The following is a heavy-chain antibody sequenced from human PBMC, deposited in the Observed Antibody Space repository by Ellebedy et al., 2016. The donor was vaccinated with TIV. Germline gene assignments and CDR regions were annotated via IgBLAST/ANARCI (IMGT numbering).Heavy chain of an antibody. CDR1: GFSFSNYG. CDR3: AREVVESSTWYSYYNGMDV. J-gene: IGHJ6*02. Sequence: GGSLRLSCAASGFSFSNYGMHWVRQAPGKGLEWVAVIWFDGSNEYYADSVKGRFTISRDNSKNTLYLQMNSLRAEDTAVYYCAREVVESSTWYSYYNGMDVWGQGTTVTVSS. D-gene: IGHD6-13*01. CDR2: IWFDGSNE. V-gene: IGHV3-33*01.